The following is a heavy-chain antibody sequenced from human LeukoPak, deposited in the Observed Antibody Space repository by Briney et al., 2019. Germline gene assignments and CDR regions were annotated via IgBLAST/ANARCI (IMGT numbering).Heavy chain of an antibody. Sequence: PSETLSLTCTVSGGSISSGGYYWGWIRQPPGEGLEWIGTIYFSGSTYYNPSLKSRVTISVDTSKNQFSLKLNSVTAADTAVYYCARQYSRAWQFFDCWGQGTLVTVSS. D-gene: IGHD6-19*01. V-gene: IGHV4-39*01. J-gene: IGHJ4*02. CDR3: ARQYSRAWQFFDC. CDR2: IYFSGST. CDR1: GGSISSGGYY.